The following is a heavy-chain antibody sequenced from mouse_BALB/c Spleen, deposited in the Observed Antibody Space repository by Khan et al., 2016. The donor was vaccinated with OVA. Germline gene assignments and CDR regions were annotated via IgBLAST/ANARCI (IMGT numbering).Heavy chain of an antibody. CDR3: ARAYYRYDGYYAMDY. V-gene: IGHV2-6-4*01. Sequence: VELVESGPGLVAPSQSLSITCTVSGFSLSRYNLHWVRQPPGKGLEWLGMIWGGGGTDYNSTLKSRLNISKDNSKSQVLLKMNSLQTDDTAMYYCARAYYRYDGYYAMDYWGQGTSVIVSS. CDR2: IWGGGGT. CDR1: GFSLSRYN. D-gene: IGHD2-14*01. J-gene: IGHJ4*01.